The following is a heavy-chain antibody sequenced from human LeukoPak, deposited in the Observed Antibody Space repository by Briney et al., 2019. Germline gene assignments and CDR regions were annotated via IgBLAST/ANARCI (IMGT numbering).Heavy chain of an antibody. J-gene: IGHJ4*02. D-gene: IGHD6-19*01. CDR2: IYNTGST. CDR1: GNFISRGYY. Sequence: PSETLSLTCGVSGNFISRGYYWAWIRQPPGKGLEWIGSIYNTGSTYYNPSLKSRVTMSIDTSKNQFSLKLSSVTAADTAVYYCARSTSAWSPLGETQSAPHCFDSWGQGTLVTVSS. V-gene: IGHV4-38-2*01. CDR3: ARSTSAWSPLGETQSAPHCFDS.